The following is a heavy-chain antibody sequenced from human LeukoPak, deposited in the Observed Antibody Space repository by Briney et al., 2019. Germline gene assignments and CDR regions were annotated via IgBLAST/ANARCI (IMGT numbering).Heavy chain of an antibody. J-gene: IGHJ4*02. CDR2: INHTGST. CDR1: GFTFSSFA. Sequence: GSLRLSCTASGFTFSSFAMSWVRQPPGKGLEWIGEINHTGSTNYNPSLKSRVTISVDTSKNQFSLKLSSVTAADTAVYYCVGIYLEMATRPYYWGQGTLVTVSS. CDR3: VGIYLEMATRPYY. V-gene: IGHV4-34*08. D-gene: IGHD5-24*01.